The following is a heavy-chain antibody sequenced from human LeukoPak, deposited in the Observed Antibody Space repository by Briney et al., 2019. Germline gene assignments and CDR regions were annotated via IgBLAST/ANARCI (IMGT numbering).Heavy chain of an antibody. Sequence: PGGSLRLSCAASGFTFSSYAVHWVRQAPGKGLEWVAVISYDGSNKYYADSVKGRFTSSTDNSKTTLYLQMNSLGAEDMAVYYCARAKIWGHYFDYWGQGTLVTVSS. CDR2: ISYDGSNK. D-gene: IGHD3-16*01. J-gene: IGHJ4*02. V-gene: IGHV3-30-3*01. CDR1: GFTFSSYA. CDR3: ARAKIWGHYFDY.